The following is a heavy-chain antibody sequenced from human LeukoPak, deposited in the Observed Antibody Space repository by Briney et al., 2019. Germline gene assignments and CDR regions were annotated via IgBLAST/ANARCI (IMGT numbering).Heavy chain of an antibody. CDR1: GFTVSSNY. Sequence: GGSLRLSCAASGFTVSSNYMSWVRQAPGKGLEWVSVIYSGGSTYYADSVKGRFTISRDNSKNTLYLQMNSLRAEDTAVYHCARDLQVGYFDYWGQGTLVTVSS. CDR2: IYSGGST. J-gene: IGHJ4*02. D-gene: IGHD1-26*01. V-gene: IGHV3-53*01. CDR3: ARDLQVGYFDY.